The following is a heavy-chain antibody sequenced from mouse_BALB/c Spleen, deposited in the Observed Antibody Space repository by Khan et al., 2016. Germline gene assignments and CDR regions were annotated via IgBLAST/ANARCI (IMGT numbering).Heavy chain of an antibody. CDR3: ARSPYDYDVGFAY. J-gene: IGHJ3*01. CDR2: IDPANGNT. CDR1: GFNIKDTY. Sequence: VQLQQSGAELVKPGASVKLSCTASGFNIKDTYMHWVKQRPEQGLEWIGRIDPANGNTKYDPKFQGKATITADTSFNTAYLQLSSLTSEDTAVYYCARSPYDYDVGFAYWGQGTLVTVSA. V-gene: IGHV14-3*02. D-gene: IGHD2-4*01.